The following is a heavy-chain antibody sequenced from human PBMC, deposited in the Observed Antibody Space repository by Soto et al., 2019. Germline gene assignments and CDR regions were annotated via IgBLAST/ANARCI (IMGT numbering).Heavy chain of an antibody. V-gene: IGHV1-3*01. Sequence: GASVKVSCTASGYTFTSYAMHWVRQAPGQRLEWMGWINAGNGNTKYSQKFQGRVTITRDTSASTAYMELSSLRAEDTAVYYCAKEVWSGPMDVWGQGTTVTVSS. CDR3: AKEVWSGPMDV. D-gene: IGHD3-3*01. CDR1: GYTFTSYA. CDR2: INAGNGNT. J-gene: IGHJ6*02.